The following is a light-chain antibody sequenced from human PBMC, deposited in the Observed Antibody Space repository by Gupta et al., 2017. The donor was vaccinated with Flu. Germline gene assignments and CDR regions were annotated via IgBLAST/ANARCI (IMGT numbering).Light chain of an antibody. J-gene: IGKJ2*01. Sequence: VVMPQSPLSLPVTPGQPASISCRSSESLIHSDGNTYLHWFQQRPGQSPRRLIYKVANRDSGVPDRFSGSWSGTDFTLKISRVEPEDVGVYYCKQTQHWPYTFGQGTKLEIK. CDR1: ESLIHSDGNTY. V-gene: IGKV2-30*02. CDR3: KQTQHWPYT. CDR2: KVA.